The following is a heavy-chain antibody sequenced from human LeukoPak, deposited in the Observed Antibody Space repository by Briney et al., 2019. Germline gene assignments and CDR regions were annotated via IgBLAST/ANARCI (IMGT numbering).Heavy chain of an antibody. D-gene: IGHD6-13*01. Sequence: SETLSLTCAVYGGSFSGYYWSWIRQPPGKGLEWIGEINHSGSTNYNPSLKSRVTISVDTSKNQFSLKLSSVTAADTAVYYCARGLRGSSWYVGYSWFDPWGQGTLVTVSS. CDR1: GGSFSGYY. CDR3: ARGLRGSSWYVGYSWFDP. J-gene: IGHJ5*02. CDR2: INHSGST. V-gene: IGHV4-34*01.